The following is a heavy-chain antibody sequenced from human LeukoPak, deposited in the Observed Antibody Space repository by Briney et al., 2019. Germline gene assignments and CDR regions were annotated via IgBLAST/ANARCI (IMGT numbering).Heavy chain of an antibody. CDR3: AKKETTVTTFFEN. V-gene: IGHV3-23*01. D-gene: IGHD4-17*01. CDR1: GFTFSSYA. Sequence: PGGSLRLCCAASGFTFSSYAMSWVRQAPGKGLEWVSDISASGGSTYYTDSVKGRFTISRDNSKNTLYLQMNSLRAEDTAVYYCAKKETTVTTFFENWGQGTLVTVSS. CDR2: ISASGGST. J-gene: IGHJ4*02.